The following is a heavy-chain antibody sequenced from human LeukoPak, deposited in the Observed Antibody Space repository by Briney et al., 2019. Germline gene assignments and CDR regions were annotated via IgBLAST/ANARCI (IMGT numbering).Heavy chain of an antibody. CDR1: GFSFSDYA. CDR3: VREVARDCAFDI. Sequence: SGGSLRLSCAASGFSFSDYAMHWVRQAPGKGLEWVAVISYDGSNKLYADSVKGRFTISRDNPENTLYMQMNSLRAEDTAVFYCVREVARDCAFDIWGQGTMVTVSS. D-gene: IGHD5-12*01. J-gene: IGHJ3*02. V-gene: IGHV3-30-3*01. CDR2: ISYDGSNK.